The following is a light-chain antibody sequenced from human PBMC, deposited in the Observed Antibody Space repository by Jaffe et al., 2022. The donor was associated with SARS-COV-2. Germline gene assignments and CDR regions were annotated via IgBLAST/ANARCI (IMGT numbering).Light chain of an antibody. J-gene: IGLJ3*02. CDR1: SSDLGRYNY. CDR3: SSYTGSSTV. V-gene: IGLV2-14*01. CDR2: EVY. Sequence: QSALTQPASVSGSPGQSITISCTGTSSDLGRYNYVSWYQQHPGRAPKLVIYEVYNRPSGVPDRFSGSKSGTTASLTISGLQAEDEADYYCSSYTGSSTVFGGGTKLTVL.